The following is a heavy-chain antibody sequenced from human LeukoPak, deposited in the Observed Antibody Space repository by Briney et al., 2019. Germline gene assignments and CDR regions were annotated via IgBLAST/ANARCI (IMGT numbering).Heavy chain of an antibody. J-gene: IGHJ2*01. Sequence: SGTLSLTCAVPGGSISSSNWWSWVRQTPEKGLEWIGEIFHTGIANYNPSLESRVTISIDKSKNQISLKLTSVTAADAAVYYCARDKGPYWYFDLWGRGTLVTVSS. CDR1: GGSISSSNW. V-gene: IGHV4-4*02. CDR2: IFHTGIA. CDR3: ARDKGPYWYFDL.